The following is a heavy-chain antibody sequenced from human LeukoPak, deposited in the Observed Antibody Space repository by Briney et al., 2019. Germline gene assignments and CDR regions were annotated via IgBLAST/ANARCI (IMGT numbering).Heavy chain of an antibody. D-gene: IGHD3-10*01. V-gene: IGHV1-8*03. CDR3: ARGSEAYYYGSGSSTGMDV. CDR1: GYTFTSYD. Sequence: ASVKVSCKASGYTFTSYDINWVRQATGQGLEWMGWVNPNSGNTGYAQKFQGRVTITRNTSISTAYMELSSLRSEDTAVYYCARGSEAYYYGSGSSTGMDVWGQGTTVTVSS. J-gene: IGHJ6*02. CDR2: VNPNSGNT.